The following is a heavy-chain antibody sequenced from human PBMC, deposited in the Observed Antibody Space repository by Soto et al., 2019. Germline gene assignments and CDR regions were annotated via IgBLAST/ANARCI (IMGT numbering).Heavy chain of an antibody. V-gene: IGHV4-39*01. CDR3: ARLYDSNGSPRLYGMDV. Sequence: QLQLHESGPGLVKPSETLSLTCTVSGGSISSSSYYWGWIRLPPGKGLEWIGSVYYSGRTYYNPSLKSRVTISTDTSKTPFSLKVSSVTAADTSVYYCARLYDSNGSPRLYGMDVWGQGTTVTVSS. J-gene: IGHJ6*02. CDR2: VYYSGRT. CDR1: GGSISSSSYY. D-gene: IGHD3-22*01.